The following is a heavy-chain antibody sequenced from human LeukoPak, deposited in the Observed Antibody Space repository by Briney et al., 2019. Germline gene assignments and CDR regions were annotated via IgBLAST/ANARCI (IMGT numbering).Heavy chain of an antibody. CDR3: ATITTYYDILTGYYTNWFDP. V-gene: IGHV5-51*01. Sequence: GESLKISCKGSGYSFTSYWTGWVRQMPGKGLEWMGIIYPGDSDTRYSPSFQGQVTISADKSISTAYLQWSSLKASDTAMYYCATITTYYDILTGYYTNWFDPWGQGTLVTVSS. D-gene: IGHD3-9*01. CDR1: GYSFTSYW. J-gene: IGHJ5*02. CDR2: IYPGDSDT.